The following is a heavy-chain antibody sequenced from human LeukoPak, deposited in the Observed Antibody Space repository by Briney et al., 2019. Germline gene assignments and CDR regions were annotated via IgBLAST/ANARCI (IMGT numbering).Heavy chain of an antibody. CDR2: ISAHNGNT. CDR1: GYTFTTYG. D-gene: IGHD1-26*01. CDR3: ARQCGSLCPFDY. J-gene: IGHJ4*02. V-gene: IGHV1-18*01. Sequence: GASVTVSCTASGYTFTTYGISWVRQVPGQGLEWMGWISAHNGNTNYAQKLQGRVTMTTDTPTSTAYMELRSLRSDDTAVYYCARQCGSLCPFDYWGQGTLVTVSS.